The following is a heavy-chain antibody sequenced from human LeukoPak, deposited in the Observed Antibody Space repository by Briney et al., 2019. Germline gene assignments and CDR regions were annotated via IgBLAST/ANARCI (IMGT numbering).Heavy chain of an antibody. V-gene: IGHV1-58*02. CDR2: IVLGSGNT. CDR3: ARAVDAFDI. CDR1: GFTFHTSA. J-gene: IGHJ3*02. Sequence: TSVKVSCKASGFTFHTSAMQWVRQARGQRLEWIGWIVLGSGNTVYSHKFHDRVIITRDMSTSTVYMELDSLGSEDTAVYYCARAVDAFDIWGQGTMVTVSS.